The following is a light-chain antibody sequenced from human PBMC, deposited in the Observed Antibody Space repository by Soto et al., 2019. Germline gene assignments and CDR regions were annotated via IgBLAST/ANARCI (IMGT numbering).Light chain of an antibody. J-gene: IGLJ1*01. CDR3: SSYAGINNLGV. CDR1: SSYVGGYTY. V-gene: IGLV2-8*01. CDR2: EVN. Sequence: QSALTQPPSASGSPGQSVTISCTGTSSYVGGYTYVSWYQQHPGKAPKLMIFEVNKRPSGVPDRFSGSKSGNTASLTVSGLQAEDEADYYCSSYAGINNLGVFGTGTKVTVL.